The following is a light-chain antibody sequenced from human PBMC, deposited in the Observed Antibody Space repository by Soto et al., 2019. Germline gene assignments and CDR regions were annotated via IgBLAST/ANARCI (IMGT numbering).Light chain of an antibody. V-gene: IGLV1-44*01. CDR3: AAWDDSLNGHV. CDR1: SSNSGTSS. J-gene: IGLJ1*01. CDR2: TTN. Sequence: QSALTQPHSASGTPGQRVTSSCSGSSSNSGTSSVHWFQQLPGTAPKLLISTTNQRPSGVPERFSGSKSGTSASLAIRGLQSEDEADYYCAAWDDSLNGHVLGTGTKLTVL.